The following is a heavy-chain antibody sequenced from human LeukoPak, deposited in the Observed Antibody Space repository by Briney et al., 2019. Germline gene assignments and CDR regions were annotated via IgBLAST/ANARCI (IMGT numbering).Heavy chain of an antibody. CDR1: GGSISSYY. D-gene: IGHD6-19*01. V-gene: IGHV4-59*01. CDR2: IYYSGST. CDR3: AREKSSGWYHDAFDI. J-gene: IGHJ3*02. Sequence: PSETLSLTCTVSGGSISSYYWSWIRQPPGKGLEWIGYIYYSGSTNYNPSLKSRVTISVDTSKNQFSLKLSSVTAADTAVYYCAREKSSGWYHDAFDIWGQGTMVTVSS.